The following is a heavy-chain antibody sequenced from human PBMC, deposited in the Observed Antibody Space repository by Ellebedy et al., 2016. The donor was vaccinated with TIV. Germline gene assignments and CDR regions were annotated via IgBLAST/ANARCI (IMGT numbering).Heavy chain of an antibody. CDR1: GFTFSDYW. CDR3: ARLGGIAAAGASDY. J-gene: IGHJ4*02. Sequence: PGGSLRLSCAASGFTFSDYWMSWVRQAPGKGPEWVSYISYSGDLMYYADSVKGRFTTSRDNAGNSLYLQMNSLRAEDTAVYYCARLGGIAAAGASDYWGQGTLVIVSS. D-gene: IGHD6-13*01. V-gene: IGHV3-11*01. CDR2: ISYSGDLM.